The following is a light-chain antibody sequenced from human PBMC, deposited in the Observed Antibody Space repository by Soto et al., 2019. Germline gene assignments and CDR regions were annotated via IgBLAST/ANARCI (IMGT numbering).Light chain of an antibody. CDR3: QQYGSSGT. Sequence: EIVLTQSPATLSLSPGERATLSCRASQSVSSYLAWYQQKPGQAPRLLIYDASNRATGIPARFSGSGSGTDFTLTISRLEPEDFAVYYCQQYGSSGTFGQGSKVAIK. V-gene: IGKV3-11*01. J-gene: IGKJ1*01. CDR2: DAS. CDR1: QSVSSY.